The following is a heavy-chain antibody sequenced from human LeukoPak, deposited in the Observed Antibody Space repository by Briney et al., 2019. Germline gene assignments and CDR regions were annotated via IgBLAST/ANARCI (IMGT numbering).Heavy chain of an antibody. V-gene: IGHV3-48*02. CDR1: GFTFSSYT. CDR2: INSRTTAT. J-gene: IGHJ4*02. Sequence: GALRLSCAASGFTFSSYTMNWVRQAPGKGLEWLSYINSRTTATYYAASVKGRFAISRDNADNSLYLQMNSLRDEDTAVYYCARGALPSRHDFWSGYYRNLQYFDLWGQGTLVTVSS. D-gene: IGHD3-3*01. CDR3: ARGALPSRHDFWSGYYRNLQYFDL.